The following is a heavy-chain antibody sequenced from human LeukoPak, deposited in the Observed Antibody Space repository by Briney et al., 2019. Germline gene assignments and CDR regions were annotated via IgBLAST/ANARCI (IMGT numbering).Heavy chain of an antibody. CDR3: ARDTGYYDSSGKHDAFDI. J-gene: IGHJ3*02. CDR2: IIPIFGTA. D-gene: IGHD3-22*01. V-gene: IGHV1-69*13. CDR1: GGTFSSYA. Sequence: SVKVSCKASGGTFSSYAISWVRQAPGQGLEWMGGIIPIFGTANYAQKFQGRVTITADESTSTAYMELSSLRSEDAAVYYCARDTGYYDSSGKHDAFDIWGQGTMVTVSS.